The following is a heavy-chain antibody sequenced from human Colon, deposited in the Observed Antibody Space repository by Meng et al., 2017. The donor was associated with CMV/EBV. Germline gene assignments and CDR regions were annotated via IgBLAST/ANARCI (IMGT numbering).Heavy chain of an antibody. CDR1: SGSLSGHF. Sequence: SETLSLTCAVYSGSLSGHFCIWLRQPPGKGLEWHGEVNDGGSTNNNPSLKSRVTISVDTSKNQFSLKLSSVTAADTAVYYCARGRRGPVGAKPFDYWGQGTLVTVSS. CDR3: ARGRRGPVGAKPFDY. CDR2: VNDGGST. J-gene: IGHJ4*02. D-gene: IGHD1-26*01. V-gene: IGHV4-34*01.